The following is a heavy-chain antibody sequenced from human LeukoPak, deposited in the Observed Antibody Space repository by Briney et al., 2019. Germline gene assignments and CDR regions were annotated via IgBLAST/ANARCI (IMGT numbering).Heavy chain of an antibody. CDR1: GITFSNYV. V-gene: IGHV3-23*01. CDR2: ISGGGRNT. J-gene: IGHJ6*02. Sequence: GGSLRLSCAASGITFSNYVMSWVRQAPGKGLEWVSAISGGGRNTYYAASVKGRFTISRDNSKNMLHLQMNSLRAEDAAVYYCARGVNYYYYYGMDVWGQGTTVTVSS. CDR3: ARGVNYYYYYGMDV.